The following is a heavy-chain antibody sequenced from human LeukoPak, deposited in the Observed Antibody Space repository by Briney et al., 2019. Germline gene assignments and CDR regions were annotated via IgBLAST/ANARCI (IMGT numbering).Heavy chain of an antibody. CDR2: ISGSGGST. CDR3: AKRPPYSGYEAHFDY. V-gene: IGHV3-23*01. CDR1: GFTFSSYA. D-gene: IGHD5-12*01. J-gene: IGHJ4*02. Sequence: PGGSLRLSCAASGFTFSSYAMSWVRQAPGKGLEWVTAISGSGGSTYYADSVKGRFTISRDNSKNTLYLQMNSLRAEDTAVYYCAKRPPYSGYEAHFDYWGQGSLVTVSS.